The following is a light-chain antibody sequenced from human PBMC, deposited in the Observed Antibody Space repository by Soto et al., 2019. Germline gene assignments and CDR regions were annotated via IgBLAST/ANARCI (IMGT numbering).Light chain of an antibody. CDR1: SSDVGSYNL. J-gene: IGLJ3*02. CDR3: CYSAGSIGV. V-gene: IGLV2-23*01. CDR2: EGT. Sequence: QSALTQPASVSGSPGQSITISCTGSSSDVGSYNLVSWYQQHPGKAPKLIIYEGTKRPSGVSNRFSGSKSGNTASLTVSGLQAEDAAYYCSCYSAGSIGVFGGGTKLTVL.